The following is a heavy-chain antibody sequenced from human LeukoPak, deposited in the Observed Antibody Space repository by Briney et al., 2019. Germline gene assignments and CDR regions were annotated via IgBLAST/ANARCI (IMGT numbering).Heavy chain of an antibody. CDR2: TYYKSKWYN. V-gene: IGHV6-1*01. CDR3: ARARSWAMDY. D-gene: IGHD3-16*01. CDR1: GERVSSNNVA. J-gene: IGHJ4*02. Sequence: SQTLSLTCAISGERVSSNNVAWNWIRQSPSRGLEWLGRTYYKSKWYNDYAVSVKSRITINPDTSKNQFSLLLNSVTPDDTAVYVCARARSWAMDYWGQGTLVTVSS.